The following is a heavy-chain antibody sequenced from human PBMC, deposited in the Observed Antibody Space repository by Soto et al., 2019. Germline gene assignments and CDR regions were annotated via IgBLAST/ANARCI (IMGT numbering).Heavy chain of an antibody. V-gene: IGHV1-24*01. J-gene: IGHJ4*02. Sequence: ASVKVSCKVSGDTLTELSMHWVRQAPGKGLEWMGGFDPEDGETIYAQKFQGRVTMTEDTSTDTAYMELSSLRSEDTAVYYCATTYYYGSGSSPHYAYWGQGTLVTVSS. CDR1: GDTLTELS. CDR3: ATTYYYGSGSSPHYAY. CDR2: FDPEDGET. D-gene: IGHD3-10*01.